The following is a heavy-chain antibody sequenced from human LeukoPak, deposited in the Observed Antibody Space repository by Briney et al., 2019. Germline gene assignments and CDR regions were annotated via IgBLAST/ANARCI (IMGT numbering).Heavy chain of an antibody. CDR2: IDHSGST. J-gene: IGHJ3*02. V-gene: IGHV4-4*02. Sequence: SGTLSLTCAVSGGSIINSNWWSWVRQPPGKGLEWIGEIDHSGSTSYNPSLKSRVTMSVDRSQNQFSLRLSTVTAADTAVYYCARDRDDAFDIWGQGTLVTVSS. D-gene: IGHD5-24*01. CDR1: GGSIINSNW. CDR3: ARDRDDAFDI.